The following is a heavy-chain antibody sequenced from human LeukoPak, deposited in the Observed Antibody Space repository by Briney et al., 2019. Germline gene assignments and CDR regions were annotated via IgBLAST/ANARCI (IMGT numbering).Heavy chain of an antibody. Sequence: ASVKVSCKASGYTFTSYGISWVRQAPGQGLEWMGWISAYNGNTNYAQKLQGRVTMTGDTSTSTVYMELSSLTSEDTAVYYCARAPGYYYGMDVWGQGTTVTVSS. CDR1: GYTFTSYG. CDR2: ISAYNGNT. J-gene: IGHJ6*02. V-gene: IGHV1-18*01. CDR3: ARAPGYYYGMDV.